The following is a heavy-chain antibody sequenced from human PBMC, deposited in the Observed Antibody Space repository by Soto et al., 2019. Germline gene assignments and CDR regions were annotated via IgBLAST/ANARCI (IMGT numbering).Heavy chain of an antibody. CDR1: GYTFGEFG. Sequence: QVELVESGGGVVQPGRSLRLSCAASGYTFGEFGMHWVRQAPGKGLEWVAVSSYDGVNEYHADSVRGRFTISRDNSKNTLYLQMTSLRGDDTAIYYCARDRGYGGYGYLDLWGQGTLVTVSS. D-gene: IGHD5-18*01. CDR3: ARDRGYGGYGYLDL. V-gene: IGHV3-30*03. CDR2: SSYDGVNE. J-gene: IGHJ4*02.